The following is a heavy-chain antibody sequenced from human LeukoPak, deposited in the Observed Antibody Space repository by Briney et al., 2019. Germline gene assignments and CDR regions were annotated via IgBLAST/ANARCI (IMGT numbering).Heavy chain of an antibody. V-gene: IGHV3-21*06. Sequence: GGSLRLSCTASGFTFSSYAMSWVRQAPGKGLEWVSSISSTGNYIYYTESMKGRFTISRDNAKNSLFLQMNSLRAEDTAVYYCARDRGGRGLDYWGQGTLVTVSS. J-gene: IGHJ4*02. D-gene: IGHD4-23*01. CDR1: GFTFSSYA. CDR2: ISSTGNYI. CDR3: ARDRGGRGLDY.